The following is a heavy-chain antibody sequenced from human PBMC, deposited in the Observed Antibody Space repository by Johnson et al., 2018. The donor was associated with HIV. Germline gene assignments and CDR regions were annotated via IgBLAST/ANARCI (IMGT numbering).Heavy chain of an antibody. J-gene: IGHJ3*02. CDR2: TSWNIGSI. CDR3: ARDFYDSSGWIPLDAFDI. D-gene: IGHD3-22*01. V-gene: IGHV3-9*01. CDR1: GFTFDDYA. Sequence: VQLVESGGRLAQPGRSLRLSCAASGFTFDDYALHLTRPASGKGLEWFSGTSWNIGSIGYAASVKGRFTISRDNAKNSLYLQMNSLRAEDTDVYYCARDFYDSSGWIPLDAFDIWGQGTMVTVSS.